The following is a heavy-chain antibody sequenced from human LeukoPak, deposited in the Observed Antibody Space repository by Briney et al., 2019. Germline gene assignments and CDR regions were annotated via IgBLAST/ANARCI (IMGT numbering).Heavy chain of an antibody. CDR2: IYTSGST. J-gene: IGHJ6*02. Sequence: SETLSLTCTVSGGSISSYYWSWIRQPAGKGLEWIGRIYTSGSTNYNPSLKSRVTMSVDTSKNQFSLKLSSVTAADTAVYYCARESMAVAGGVYYYYGMDVWGQGTTVTVSS. CDR3: ARESMAVAGGVYYYYGMDV. CDR1: GGSISSYY. D-gene: IGHD6-19*01. V-gene: IGHV4-4*07.